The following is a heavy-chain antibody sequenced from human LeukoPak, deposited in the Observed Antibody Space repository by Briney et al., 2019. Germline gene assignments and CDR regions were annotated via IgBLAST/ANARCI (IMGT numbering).Heavy chain of an antibody. CDR3: AKDYRSSYYYGMDV. D-gene: IGHD6-13*01. CDR1: GFRVSDYY. V-gene: IGHV3-66*03. J-gene: IGHJ6*02. Sequence: PGGSLRLSCAVSGFRVSDYYMSWVRQAPGKGLEWVGLIRDSGEAFYADFVRGRFAISRDESENTLYLQMNSLRVEDTAVYYCAKDYRSSYYYGMDVWGQGTTVTVSS. CDR2: IRDSGEA.